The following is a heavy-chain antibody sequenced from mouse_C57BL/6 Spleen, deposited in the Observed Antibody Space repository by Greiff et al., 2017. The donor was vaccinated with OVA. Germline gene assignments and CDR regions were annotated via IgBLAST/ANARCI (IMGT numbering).Heavy chain of an antibody. Sequence: QVQLQQSGAELVRPGASVTLSCKASGYTFTDYEMHWVKQTPVHGLEWIGAIDPETGGTAYNQKFKGKAILTADKSSSTAYMELRSRTSEDSAVYYCTRSDDGNHWYFDVWGTGTTVTVSS. CDR2: IDPETGGT. J-gene: IGHJ1*03. V-gene: IGHV1-15*01. CDR1: GYTFTDYE. D-gene: IGHD2-1*01. CDR3: TRSDDGNHWYFDV.